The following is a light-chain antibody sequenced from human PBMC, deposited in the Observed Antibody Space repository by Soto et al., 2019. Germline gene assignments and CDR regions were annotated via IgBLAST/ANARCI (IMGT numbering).Light chain of an antibody. CDR1: QDIRNE. Sequence: DIQMTQSPSSLSASVGDRVTLTCRASQDIRNELGWSQQKPGKAPKRLIYAASTLETGAPSRFSGSGSRTEFTLTNSSLQAEDFAACYCLQHNSYPRTFGQGTKVDIK. CDR2: AAS. V-gene: IGKV1-17*01. CDR3: LQHNSYPRT. J-gene: IGKJ1*01.